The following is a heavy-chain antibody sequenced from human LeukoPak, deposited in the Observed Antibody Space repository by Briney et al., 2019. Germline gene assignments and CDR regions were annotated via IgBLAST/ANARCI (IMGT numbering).Heavy chain of an antibody. J-gene: IGHJ3*02. CDR2: ISYDGSNK. Sequence: GRSLRLSCAASGFTFSSYGMHWVRQAPGKGLEWVAVISYDGSNKYYADSVKGRFTISRDNSKNTLYLQMNSLRAEDTAVYYCARVAIDYDYVYAFDIWGQGTMVTVSS. V-gene: IGHV3-30*03. D-gene: IGHD3-16*01. CDR3: ARVAIDYDYVYAFDI. CDR1: GFTFSSYG.